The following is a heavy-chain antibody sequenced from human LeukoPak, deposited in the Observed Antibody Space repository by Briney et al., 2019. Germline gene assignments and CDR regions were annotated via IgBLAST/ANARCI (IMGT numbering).Heavy chain of an antibody. D-gene: IGHD6-13*01. Sequence: TRYSPSFQGQVTISADKSISTAYLQWRSLKASDTAMYYCARVSGYSSSIDYWGQGTLVTVSS. CDR3: ARVSGYSSSIDY. V-gene: IGHV5-51*01. CDR2: T. J-gene: IGHJ4*02.